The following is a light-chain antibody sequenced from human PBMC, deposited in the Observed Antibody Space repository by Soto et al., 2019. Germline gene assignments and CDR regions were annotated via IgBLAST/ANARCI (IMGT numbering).Light chain of an antibody. CDR3: CSYAGSYTLV. CDR2: DVS. CDR1: SSDVGGYNY. V-gene: IGLV2-11*01. Sequence: QSALTQPRSGSGSPGQSVTISCTGTSSDVGGYNYVSWYQQHPGKAPKLMIYDVSKRPSGVPDRFSGSKSGNTASLTISGLQAEEEADYYCCSYAGSYTLVFGGGTKLTVL. J-gene: IGLJ2*01.